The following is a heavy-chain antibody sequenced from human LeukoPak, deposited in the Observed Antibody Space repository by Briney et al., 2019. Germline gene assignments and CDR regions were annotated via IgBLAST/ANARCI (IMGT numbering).Heavy chain of an antibody. CDR3: ASQRENSSGYYGDFDY. D-gene: IGHD3-22*01. CDR1: GGTFSSYA. Sequence: ASVKVSCKASGGTFSSYAISWVRQAPGQGLEWMGGIIPIFGTANYAQKFQGRVTITADESTSTAYMELSSLRSGDTAVYYCASQRENSSGYYGDFDYWGQGTLVTVSS. V-gene: IGHV1-69*13. J-gene: IGHJ4*02. CDR2: IIPIFGTA.